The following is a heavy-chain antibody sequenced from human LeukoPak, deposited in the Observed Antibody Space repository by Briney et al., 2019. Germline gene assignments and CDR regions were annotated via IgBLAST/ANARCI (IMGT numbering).Heavy chain of an antibody. V-gene: IGHV3-23*01. CDR1: GFTFSSYA. J-gene: IGHJ4*02. Sequence: PGGSLRLSCAASGFTFSSYAMSWVRQAPGKGLEWVSAISGSGGSTYYADSVKGRFTISRDNSKNTLYPQMNSLRAEDTAVYYCAKSQVGSSSSGFDYWGQGTLVTVSS. CDR3: AKSQVGSSSSGFDY. CDR2: ISGSGGST. D-gene: IGHD6-6*01.